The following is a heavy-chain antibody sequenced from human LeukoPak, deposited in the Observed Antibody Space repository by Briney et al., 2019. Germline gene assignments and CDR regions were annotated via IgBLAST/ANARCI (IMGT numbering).Heavy chain of an antibody. CDR2: ITASGGST. Sequence: PGGSLRLSCASSGFTFNNYAMTWVRQAPGKGLEWVSSITASGGSTYCADSVKGRSTISRDNSKNTLYLQMSSLRAEDTAVYYCARDYPTSGIVTIFDCWGQGTLVTVSS. J-gene: IGHJ4*02. V-gene: IGHV3-23*01. CDR3: ARDYPTSGIVTIFDC. CDR1: GFTFNNYA. D-gene: IGHD1-1*01.